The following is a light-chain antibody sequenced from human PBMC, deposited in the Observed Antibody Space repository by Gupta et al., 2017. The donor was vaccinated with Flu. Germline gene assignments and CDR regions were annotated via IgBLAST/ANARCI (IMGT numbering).Light chain of an antibody. Sequence: DIQMTQSPSTLSASLGDRVSITCRASQSISGWLAWYQQKPGKAPKLLMYKASSLESGVPSRFSGSGSGTGFTLIISSLQPDDFATYYCQQDDSFSRTFGQGTKVEIK. V-gene: IGKV1-5*03. CDR1: QSISGW. J-gene: IGKJ1*01. CDR3: QQDDSFSRT. CDR2: KAS.